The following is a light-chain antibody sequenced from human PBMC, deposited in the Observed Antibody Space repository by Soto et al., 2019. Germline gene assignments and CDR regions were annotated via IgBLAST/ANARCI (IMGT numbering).Light chain of an antibody. CDR3: CSYAGSYTDV. J-gene: IGLJ1*01. CDR2: DVS. V-gene: IGLV2-11*01. Sequence: QSALTQPRSVSGSPGQSVTISCTGTSSDVGGYNYVSWYQQHPGKAPKLMIYDVSKRPSGVPDRFSGSKSGNTASLTISGLQAEDEADYFCCSYAGSYTDVYRTGTKLTVL. CDR1: SSDVGGYNY.